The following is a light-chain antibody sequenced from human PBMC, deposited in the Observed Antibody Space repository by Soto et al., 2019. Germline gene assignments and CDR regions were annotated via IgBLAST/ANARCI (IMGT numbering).Light chain of an antibody. CDR1: QSISSN. Sequence: VMTQSPPTLSVSPGERATLSCRISQSISSNLAWYQQKPGQAPRLLMFRTSSRATGFPARFSGSGSGKEFNLTISRLQSEDFGVYYCQQYNNWPRATFGGGTKVDIK. J-gene: IGKJ4*01. CDR2: RTS. CDR3: QQYNNWPRAT. V-gene: IGKV3-15*01.